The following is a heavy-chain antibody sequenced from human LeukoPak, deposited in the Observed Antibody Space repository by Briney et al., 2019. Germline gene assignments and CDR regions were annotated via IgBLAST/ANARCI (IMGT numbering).Heavy chain of an antibody. CDR1: GYTFTSYG. D-gene: IGHD3-9*01. CDR3: ARDAPCDILTGYAFDI. J-gene: IGHJ3*02. Sequence: VASVKVSCKASGYTFTSYGISWVRQAPGQGLEWMGWISAYNGNTNYAQKLQGRVTMTTDTSTSTAYMELRSLRSDDTAVYYCARDAPCDILTGYAFDIWGQGTMVTVSS. V-gene: IGHV1-18*01. CDR2: ISAYNGNT.